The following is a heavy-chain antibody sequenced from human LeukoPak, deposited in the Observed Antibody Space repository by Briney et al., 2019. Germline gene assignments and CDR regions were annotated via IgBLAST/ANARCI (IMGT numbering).Heavy chain of an antibody. CDR3: ARVVSDDFWSGYPPGGMDV. CDR2: IYTSGST. J-gene: IGHJ6*02. V-gene: IGHV4-4*07. Sequence: SETLSLTCAVSGGSISSYYWSWIRQPAGKGLEWIGRIYTSGSTNYNPSLKSRVTMSVDTSKNQFSLKLSSVTAADTAVYYCARVVSDDFWSGYPPGGMDVWGQGTTVTVSS. D-gene: IGHD3-3*01. CDR1: GGSISSYY.